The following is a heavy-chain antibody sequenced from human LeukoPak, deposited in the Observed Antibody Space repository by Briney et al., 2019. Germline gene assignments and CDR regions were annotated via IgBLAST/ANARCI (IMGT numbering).Heavy chain of an antibody. CDR2: ISGSGTST. Sequence: GRSQRLSCAASGFTFNSHAMTWVRQAPGKGLEWVSAISGSGTSTYYAYSVKGRFTISRDNSRNTLYLQMNSLRVEDTAVYYCAKAQHYYGSGSYCEDWGQGTLVTVSS. V-gene: IGHV3-23*01. D-gene: IGHD3-10*01. CDR1: GFTFNSHA. CDR3: AKAQHYYGSGSYCED. J-gene: IGHJ4*02.